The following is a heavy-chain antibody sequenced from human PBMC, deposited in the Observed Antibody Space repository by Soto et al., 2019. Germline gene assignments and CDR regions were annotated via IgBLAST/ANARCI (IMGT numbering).Heavy chain of an antibody. J-gene: IGHJ4*02. CDR1: GFVFNKYW. CDR3: VRDVGPITIFGDALTRYCDS. V-gene: IGHV3-7*03. D-gene: IGHD3-3*01. Sequence: PGVCLRLSGVASGFVFNKYWMSWVRQAPGKGPAWVASITYAESEKYYVDSVKGRFTVSRDNAKNSASLQLNSLCVDDTAASYFVRDVGPITIFGDALTRYCDSWGRGTMVTVS. CDR2: ITYAESEK.